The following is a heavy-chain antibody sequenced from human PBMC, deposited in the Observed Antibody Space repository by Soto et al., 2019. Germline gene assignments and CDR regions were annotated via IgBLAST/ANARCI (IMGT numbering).Heavy chain of an antibody. CDR3: AKDVPPEIDDFWHGMDV. Sequence: QVQLVESGGGVVQPGGSLRLSCGASGFTFSNYGMYWVRQAPGKGLEGVAVISYVGTRKYYADSVKGRITITKDNSKNTLYLQMSSLRAEDTAVYFCAKDVPPEIDDFWHGMDVWGQGTTVTVSS. V-gene: IGHV3-30*18. J-gene: IGHJ6*02. D-gene: IGHD3-3*01. CDR1: GFTFSNYG. CDR2: ISYVGTRK.